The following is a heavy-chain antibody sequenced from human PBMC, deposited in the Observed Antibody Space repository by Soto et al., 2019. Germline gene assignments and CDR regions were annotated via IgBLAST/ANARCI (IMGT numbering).Heavy chain of an antibody. CDR2: IHYSGIT. D-gene: IGHD4-4*01. V-gene: IGHV4-59*11. Sequence: SETLSRTCTDSGVSFSSHSWNWIRKHTWKGLEWIGYIHYSGITNYSPSLKSRVNNSLDTSEKIFSLKLTSVASSDTTVYYCARGLHPLHLDYWC. J-gene: IGHJ4*01. CDR1: GVSFSSHS. CDR3: ARGLHPLHLDY.